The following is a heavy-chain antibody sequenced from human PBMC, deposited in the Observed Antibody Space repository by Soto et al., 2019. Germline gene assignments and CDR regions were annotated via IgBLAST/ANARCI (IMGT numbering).Heavy chain of an antibody. CDR2: INAGNGNT. V-gene: IGHV1-3*01. Sequence: ASVKVSCKASGYTFTSYAMHWVRQAPGQRLEWMGWINAGNGNTKYSQKFQGRVTITRNTSASTAYMELSSLRSEDTAVYYCAREGPLDTAMVSDAFDIWGQGTMVT. D-gene: IGHD5-18*01. J-gene: IGHJ3*02. CDR1: GYTFTSYA. CDR3: AREGPLDTAMVSDAFDI.